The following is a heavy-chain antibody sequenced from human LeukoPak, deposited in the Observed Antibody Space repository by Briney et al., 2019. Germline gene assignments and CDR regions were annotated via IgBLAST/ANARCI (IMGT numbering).Heavy chain of an antibody. CDR3: AKDGRHFAFQYFEN. CDR2: IRYDGSNK. CDR1: GFTFSSYG. D-gene: IGHD3-9*01. Sequence: GGSLRLSCAASGFTFSSYGMHWVRQAPGKGLEWVAFIRYDGSNKYYVDSVKGRFTISRDNSKNTLYLQMNSLRAEDTAVYYRAKDGRHFAFQYFENWGQGTLVTVSS. V-gene: IGHV3-30*02. J-gene: IGHJ4*02.